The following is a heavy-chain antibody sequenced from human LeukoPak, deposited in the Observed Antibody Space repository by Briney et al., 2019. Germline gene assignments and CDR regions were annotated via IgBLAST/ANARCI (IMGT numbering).Heavy chain of an antibody. J-gene: IGHJ4*02. CDR3: ARHNNWGFDY. V-gene: IGHV5-51*01. CDR1: GYSFASYW. Sequence: GESLKISCKASGYSFASYWIGWVRQMSGKGLEWMAIIHPNDASTIYSPSFQGQVTISADRSINTAYLQWSTLKASDTAIYYCARHNNWGFDYWDRGTLLTVSS. CDR2: IHPNDAST. D-gene: IGHD7-27*01.